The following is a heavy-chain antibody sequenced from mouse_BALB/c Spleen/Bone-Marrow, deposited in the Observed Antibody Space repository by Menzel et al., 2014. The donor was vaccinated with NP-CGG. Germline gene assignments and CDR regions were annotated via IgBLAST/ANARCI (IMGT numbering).Heavy chain of an antibody. J-gene: IGHJ2*01. CDR2: IDPANGNT. CDR1: GFNIXDTY. V-gene: IGHV14-3*02. CDR3: ARSYGSSPFDY. D-gene: IGHD1-1*01. Sequence: VQLKESGAELVKPGASVKLSCTASGFNIXDTYMHWVKQRPEQGLEWIGRIDPANGNTKYDPKFQGKATITADTSSNTAYLQLSSLTSEDTAVYYCARSYGSSPFDYWGQGTTLTVSS.